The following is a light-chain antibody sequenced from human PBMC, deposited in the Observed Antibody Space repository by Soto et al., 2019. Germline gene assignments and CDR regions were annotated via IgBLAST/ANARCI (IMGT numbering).Light chain of an antibody. V-gene: IGKV1-9*01. CDR2: AAS. CDR1: QGISSY. J-gene: IGKJ5*01. Sequence: DIXLXQXPXFLSASVGDRVTITCRASQGISSYLAWYQQKPGKAPKLLIYAASTLQSGVPSRFSGSGSGTEFTLTISSLQPEDFATYYCQHLDSYSTFGQGTRLEIK. CDR3: QHLDSYST.